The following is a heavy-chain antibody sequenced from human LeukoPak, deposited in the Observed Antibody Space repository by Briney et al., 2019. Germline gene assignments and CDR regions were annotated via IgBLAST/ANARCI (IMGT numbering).Heavy chain of an antibody. D-gene: IGHD1-20*01. CDR3: ARDPGFLITGTYLDY. Sequence: ASVNVSCKASGYSFNKYGVSWVRQAPGQGLEWMGWISAYNGNTNYAQNLQGRVTMTTDTSTNTAYMELRSLRYDDTAVYYCARDPGFLITGTYLDYWGQGTLVAVSS. V-gene: IGHV1-18*01. CDR1: GYSFNKYG. J-gene: IGHJ4*02. CDR2: ISAYNGNT.